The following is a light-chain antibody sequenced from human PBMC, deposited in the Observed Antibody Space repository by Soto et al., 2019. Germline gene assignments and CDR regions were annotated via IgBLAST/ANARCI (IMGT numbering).Light chain of an antibody. V-gene: IGLV1-40*01. CDR2: GDS. Sequence: QSVLTQPPSVSGAPGQRVTISCTGSSSNIRAGYHVHWYQQLPGAAPKLLIFGDSNRPSGVPDRFSGSKSGTSASLAITGLQADDEADYYCQSSDSRLSGSDVFGTGTKLTVL. J-gene: IGLJ1*01. CDR3: QSSDSRLSGSDV. CDR1: SSNIRAGYH.